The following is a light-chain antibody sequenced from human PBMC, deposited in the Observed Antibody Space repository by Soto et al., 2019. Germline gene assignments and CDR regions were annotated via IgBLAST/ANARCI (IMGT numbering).Light chain of an antibody. V-gene: IGKV1-39*01. CDR2: AAS. CDR1: QTISTY. J-gene: IGKJ2*01. Sequence: DIQMTQSPSSLSASVGDRVTITCRASQTISTYLNWYQQKPGKAPKLLLYAASSLQGGVPSRFSGSGSGTDFTLTISSLQPEDFAIYYCQQSHGIPYTFGQGTKLEIK. CDR3: QQSHGIPYT.